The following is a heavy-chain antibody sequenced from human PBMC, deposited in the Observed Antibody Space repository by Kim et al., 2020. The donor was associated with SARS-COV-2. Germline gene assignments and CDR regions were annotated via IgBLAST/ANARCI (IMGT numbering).Heavy chain of an antibody. Sequence: ASVKVFCKASGYSFTSYLIHWARQAPGPGLEYMGIISPGSGYTNYAPRFQGRVTMTRDTSTSTVYVDLSRLTSEDTAVYYCAREFPGTHYFDYWGKGTLV. D-gene: IGHD3-10*01. CDR2: ISPGSGYT. CDR3: AREFPGTHYFDY. CDR1: GYSFTSYL. V-gene: IGHV1-46*01. J-gene: IGHJ4*02.